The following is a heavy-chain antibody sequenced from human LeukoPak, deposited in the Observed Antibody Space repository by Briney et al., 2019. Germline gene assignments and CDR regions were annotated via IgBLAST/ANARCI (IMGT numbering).Heavy chain of an antibody. D-gene: IGHD3-3*01. J-gene: IGHJ6*02. CDR1: GFTFSSYG. V-gene: IGHV3-30*03. CDR3: ARDYDFWSGYPPLYYYGMDV. CDR2: ISYDGSNK. Sequence: GRSLRLSCAASGFTFSSYGMHWVRQAPGKGLEWVAVISYDGSNKYYADSVKGRFTISRDNSKNTLYLQMNSLRAEDTAVYYCARDYDFWSGYPPLYYYGMDVWGQGTTVTVSS.